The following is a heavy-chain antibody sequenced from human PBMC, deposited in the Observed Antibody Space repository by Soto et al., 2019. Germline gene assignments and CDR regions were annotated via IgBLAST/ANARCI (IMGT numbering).Heavy chain of an antibody. CDR1: GYTFTSYA. V-gene: IGHV1-3*01. CDR2: INAGNGST. D-gene: IGHD2-15*01. Sequence: ASVKVSCKASGYTFTSYAMHWVRQAPGQRLEWMGWINAGNGSTYYADSVKGRFTISRDNAKNTVYLQMNSLRAEDTAMYYCARAPVAYNWFDSWGQGILVTVSS. J-gene: IGHJ5*01. CDR3: ARAPVAYNWFDS.